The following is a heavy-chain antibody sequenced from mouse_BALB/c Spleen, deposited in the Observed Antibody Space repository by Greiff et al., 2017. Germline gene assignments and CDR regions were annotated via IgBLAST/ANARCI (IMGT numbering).Heavy chain of an antibody. CDR1: GFTFSSYY. V-gene: IGHV5-6-2*01. D-gene: IGHD2-4*01. J-gene: IGHJ4*01. Sequence: EVMLVESGGGLVKLGGSLKLSCAASGFTFSSYYMSWVRQTPEKRLELVAAINSNGGSTYYPDTVKGRFTISRDNAKNTLYLQMSSLKSEDTALYYCARRSYDYGAMDYWGQGTSVTVSS. CDR3: ARRSYDYGAMDY. CDR2: INSNGGST.